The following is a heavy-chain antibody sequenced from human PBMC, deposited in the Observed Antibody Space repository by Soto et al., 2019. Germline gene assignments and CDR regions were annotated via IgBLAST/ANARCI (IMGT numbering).Heavy chain of an antibody. CDR1: GFNSDDYV. D-gene: IGHD6-6*01. CDR2: ISWNSAYI. V-gene: IGHV3-9*02. J-gene: IGHJ4*02. CDR3: VKDMSYGSSSSFQY. Sequence: SLRLSCIGSGFNSDDYVMHWVRQVTGKGPEWLSGISWNSAYIGYAESVKCRFTISRDNSKNSLYLQINSLRPEDTGLYYCVKDMSYGSSSSFQYWGQGTQVTSPQ.